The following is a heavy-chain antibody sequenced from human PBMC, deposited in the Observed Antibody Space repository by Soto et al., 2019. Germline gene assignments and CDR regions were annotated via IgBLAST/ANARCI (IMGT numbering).Heavy chain of an antibody. CDR3: ARLAYYYDSSGYYPHFDY. CDR2: IYYSGST. CDR1: GGSISSSSYY. V-gene: IGHV4-39*01. Sequence: QLQLQESGPGLVKPSETLSLTCTVSGGSISSSSYYWGWIRQPPGKGLEWIGSIYYSGSTYYNPYLKSRVTISVDTSKNPFSLKLSSVTAADTAVYYCARLAYYYDSSGYYPHFDYWGQGTLVTVSS. J-gene: IGHJ4*02. D-gene: IGHD3-22*01.